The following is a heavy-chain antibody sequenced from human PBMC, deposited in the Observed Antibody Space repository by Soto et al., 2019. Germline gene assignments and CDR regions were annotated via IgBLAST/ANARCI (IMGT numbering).Heavy chain of an antibody. Sequence: PSETLSLTCTVSGGSISSYYWSWIRQPAGKGLEWIGRIYTSGSTNYNPSLKSRVTMSVDTSKNQFSLKLSSVTAADTAVYYCARDTRDNYYDSSGYRNWFDPWGQGTLVTVSS. D-gene: IGHD3-22*01. CDR2: IYTSGST. V-gene: IGHV4-4*07. CDR1: GGSISSYY. CDR3: ARDTRDNYYDSSGYRNWFDP. J-gene: IGHJ5*02.